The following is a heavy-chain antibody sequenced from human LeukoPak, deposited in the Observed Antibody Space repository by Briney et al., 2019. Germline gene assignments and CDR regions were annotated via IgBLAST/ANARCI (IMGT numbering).Heavy chain of an antibody. J-gene: IGHJ3*02. CDR2: IYPGECDP. D-gene: IGHD6-13*01. V-gene: IGHV5-51*01. CDR1: GYGFTSYW. CDR3: ARHGPAGYSSSWYRVPYDAFDI. Sequence: GESLQISCKGSGYGFTSYWIGWGRRMPGKGVEWRGIIYPGECDPRYTPSFQGQVTISADKSISTAYLQWSSLKASDTAMYYCARHGPAGYSSSWYRVPYDAFDIWGQGTMVTVSS.